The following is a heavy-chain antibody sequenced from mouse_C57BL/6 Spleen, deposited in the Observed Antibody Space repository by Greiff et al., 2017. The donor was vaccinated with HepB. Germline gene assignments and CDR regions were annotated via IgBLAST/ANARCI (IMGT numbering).Heavy chain of an antibody. Sequence: VQLQQSGPELVKPGASVKISCKASGYAFSSSWMNWVKQRPGKGLEWIGRIYPGDGDTNYNGKFKGKATLTADKSSSTAYMQLSSLTSEDSAVYFCARYDYDRYWYFDVWGTGTTVTVSS. J-gene: IGHJ1*03. D-gene: IGHD2-4*01. CDR2: IYPGDGDT. V-gene: IGHV1-82*01. CDR3: ARYDYDRYWYFDV. CDR1: GYAFSSSW.